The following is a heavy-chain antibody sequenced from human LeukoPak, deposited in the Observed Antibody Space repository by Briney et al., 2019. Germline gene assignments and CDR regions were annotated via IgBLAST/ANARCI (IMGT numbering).Heavy chain of an antibody. CDR1: GDSVSSNSAA. V-gene: IGHV6-1*01. D-gene: IGHD6-13*01. J-gene: IGHJ4*02. Sequence: SQTLSLTCAISGDSVSSNSAAWNWIRQSPSRGLEWLGRTYYGSKWYTDYAVSVKSRITIKADTSKNQFSLQLNSVTPEDTAVSYCARGYSSTWYVAAQTALDYWGQGTLVTVSS. CDR3: ARGYSSTWYVAAQTALDY. CDR2: TYYGSKWYT.